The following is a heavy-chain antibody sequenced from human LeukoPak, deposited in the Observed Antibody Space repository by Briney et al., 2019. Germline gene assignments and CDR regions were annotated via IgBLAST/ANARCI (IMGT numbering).Heavy chain of an antibody. V-gene: IGHV1-2*02. CDR1: GFTFTGHY. CDR2: IIPENGGT. D-gene: IGHD2-8*01. CDR3: ARGLIDAFDI. Sequence: GASVKVSCKASGFTFTGHYMHWVRQAPGQGLEWMGWIIPENGGTKYMQNFQGRVTMTRDTSISTAYMELSRLRSDDTAVYYCARGLIDAFDIWGQGTMVTVSS. J-gene: IGHJ3*02.